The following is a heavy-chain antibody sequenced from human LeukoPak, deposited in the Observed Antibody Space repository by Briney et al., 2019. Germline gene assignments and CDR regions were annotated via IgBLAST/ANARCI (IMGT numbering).Heavy chain of an antibody. CDR1: GGTFSSYA. D-gene: IGHD6-19*01. J-gene: IGHJ4*02. CDR2: IIPIFGTA. V-gene: IGHV1-69*13. Sequence: EASVKVSCKASGGTFSSYAISWVRQAPGQGLEWMGGIIPIFGTANYAQKFQGRVTITADESTSTAYMELSSLRSEDTAVYYCARPAVAGLYYFDYWGQGPLVTVSS. CDR3: ARPAVAGLYYFDY.